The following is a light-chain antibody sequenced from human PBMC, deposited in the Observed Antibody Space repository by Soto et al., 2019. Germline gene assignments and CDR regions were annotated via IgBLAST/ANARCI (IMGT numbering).Light chain of an antibody. CDR2: GAS. V-gene: IGKV3-15*01. J-gene: IGKJ2*01. CDR3: HQYKTWPPYT. Sequence: EIVMTQSPATLSVFPGERATLSCRASQSISTNLAWYQQKPGRAPRLLIYGASARATGIPARFSGSGSGTEFTLTISTLQSEDFAVYYCHQYKTWPPYTFGQGTKLEIK. CDR1: QSISTN.